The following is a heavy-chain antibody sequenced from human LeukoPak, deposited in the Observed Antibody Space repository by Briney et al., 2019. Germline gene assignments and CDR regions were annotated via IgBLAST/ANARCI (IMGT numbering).Heavy chain of an antibody. D-gene: IGHD3-9*01. Sequence: SVKVSCKASGGTFSSYAISWVRQAPGQGLEWMGGIIPIFGTANYAQKFQGRVTITADESTSTAYMELSSLRSEDTAVYYCARVGTILRWCDPWGQGTLVTVSS. V-gene: IGHV1-69*13. CDR3: ARVGTILRWCDP. CDR2: IIPIFGTA. J-gene: IGHJ5*02. CDR1: GGTFSSYA.